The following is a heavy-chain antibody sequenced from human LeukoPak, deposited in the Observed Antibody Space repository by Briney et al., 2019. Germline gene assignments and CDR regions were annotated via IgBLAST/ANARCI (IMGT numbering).Heavy chain of an antibody. CDR3: AKPPNYGAYYYGMDV. CDR2: ISYNGGST. Sequence: GGSLRLSCAASGFTLTNYAMSWVSQAPGKGLEWVSAISYNGGSTYYSDSVKGRFTISRDNSKNTVYLQMNSLRAEDTAVYYCAKPPNYGAYYYGMDVWGKGTTVTVSS. V-gene: IGHV3-23*01. J-gene: IGHJ6*04. CDR1: GFTLTNYA. D-gene: IGHD4/OR15-4a*01.